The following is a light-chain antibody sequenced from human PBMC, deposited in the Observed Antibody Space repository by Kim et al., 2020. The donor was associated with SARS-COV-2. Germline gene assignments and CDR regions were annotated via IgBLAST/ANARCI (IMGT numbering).Light chain of an antibody. Sequence: ASVGDRVTITCRASQKINNWLAWYQQKPGKAPNLLIYKASRLESGVPPRFDGSGCETEFTLTISSLKSDDLATYYCQQYAEFSPISLGGGTKLEI. CDR2: KAS. J-gene: IGKJ4*01. CDR1: QKINNW. CDR3: QQYAEFSPIS. V-gene: IGKV1-5*03.